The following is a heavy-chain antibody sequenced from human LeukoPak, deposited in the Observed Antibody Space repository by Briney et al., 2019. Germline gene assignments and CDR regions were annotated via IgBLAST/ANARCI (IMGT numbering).Heavy chain of an antibody. D-gene: IGHD2-8*01. J-gene: IGHJ4*02. V-gene: IGHV4-39*01. CDR2: IYYSGST. Sequence: PPETLSLTCTVSGGSISSSSYYWGWIRQPPGKGLEWIGSIYYSGSTYYNPSLKSRVTISVDTSKNQFSLKLSSVTAADTAVYYCASDIVLMVYAPEYYFDYWGQGTLVTVSS. CDR3: ASDIVLMVYAPEYYFDY. CDR1: GGSISSSSYY.